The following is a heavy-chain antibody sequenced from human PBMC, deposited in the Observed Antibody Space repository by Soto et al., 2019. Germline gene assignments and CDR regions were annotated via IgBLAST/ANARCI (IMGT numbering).Heavy chain of an antibody. J-gene: IGHJ6*02. CDR3: ARGIEGWYQGRYYYGMDV. D-gene: IGHD6-19*01. V-gene: IGHV4-61*01. CDR2: IYYIGST. CDR1: GGSVSSGSYY. Sequence: QVQLQESGPGLVKPSETLSLTCTVSGGSVSSGSYYWSWIRQPPGKGLEWIGYIYYIGSTNYNPALESRVTISVDTSKNQCSLKLSSVTAADTAVYYCARGIEGWYQGRYYYGMDVWGQGTTVTVSS.